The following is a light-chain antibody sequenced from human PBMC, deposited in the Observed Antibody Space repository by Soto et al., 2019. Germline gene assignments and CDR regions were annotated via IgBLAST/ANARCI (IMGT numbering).Light chain of an antibody. CDR1: QDVGTY. J-gene: IGKJ2*01. Sequence: VLTQSPVTLSLSPGERATLSCRASQDVGTYVAWYQVRGGQAPRLLISGASKRATGIPDRINGGGSGADFILTINSLQAEDVAVYYCHQYYSSPYTFGQGTKLEIK. CDR3: HQYYSSPYT. CDR2: GAS. V-gene: IGKV3D-11*01.